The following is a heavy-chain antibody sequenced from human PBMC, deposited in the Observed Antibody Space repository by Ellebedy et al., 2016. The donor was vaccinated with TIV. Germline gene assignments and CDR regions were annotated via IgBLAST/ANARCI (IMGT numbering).Heavy chain of an antibody. CDR3: AKGYSDGGNSVYFDY. CDR2: ISGSGGNT. Sequence: ETLSLTCAVSGGSISSNWWSWVRQPPGKGLEWVSGISGSGGNTYYAASAKGRFTISRDNSKNTLCLQMNSLRAEDTAVYYCAKGYSDGGNSVYFDYWGQGTLVTVSS. CDR1: GGSISSNW. D-gene: IGHD4-23*01. J-gene: IGHJ4*02. V-gene: IGHV3-23*01.